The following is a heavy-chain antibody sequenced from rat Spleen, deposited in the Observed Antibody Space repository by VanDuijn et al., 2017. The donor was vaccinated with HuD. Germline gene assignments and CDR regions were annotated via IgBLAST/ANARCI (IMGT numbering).Heavy chain of an antibody. V-gene: IGHV5-29*01. Sequence: EVQLVESDGGLVQPGRSLKLSCAASGFTFSDYGMAWVRQAPTKGLEWVATISYGDSSGHSSTYYRDSVKGRFTISRDNAKSTLYLQMDSLRSEDTATYYCTRLWNRYNSYYYVMDAWGQGASVTVSS. J-gene: IGHJ4*01. D-gene: IGHD1-5*01. CDR2: ISYGDSSGHSST. CDR1: GFTFSDYG. CDR3: TRLWNRYNSYYYVMDA.